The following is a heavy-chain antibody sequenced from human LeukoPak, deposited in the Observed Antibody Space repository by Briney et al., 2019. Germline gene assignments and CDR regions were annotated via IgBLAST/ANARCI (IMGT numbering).Heavy chain of an antibody. J-gene: IGHJ4*02. Sequence: PGGSLRLSCAASGFTFSSYAMHWVRQAPGKGLEWVAVISYDGSNKYYADSVKGRFTISRDNSKNTLYLQMNSLRAEDTAVYYCANPAWYWGQGTLVTVSS. V-gene: IGHV3-30-3*01. CDR2: ISYDGSNK. CDR1: GFTFSSYA. CDR3: ANPAWY.